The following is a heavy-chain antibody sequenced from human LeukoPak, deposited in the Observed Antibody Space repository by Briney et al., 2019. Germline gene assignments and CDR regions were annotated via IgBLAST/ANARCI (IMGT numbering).Heavy chain of an antibody. V-gene: IGHV4-4*07. CDR1: GGSISSYY. Sequence: SETLSLTCTVSGGSISSYYCSWIRQPAGKGLESIGRIYTSGTTNYNPSLKSRVTMSVDTSKNQFSLKLSSVTAADTAVYYCARDRGYYDSSGYPPDWFDPWGQGTLVTVSS. J-gene: IGHJ5*02. CDR2: IYTSGTT. D-gene: IGHD3-22*01. CDR3: ARDRGYYDSSGYPPDWFDP.